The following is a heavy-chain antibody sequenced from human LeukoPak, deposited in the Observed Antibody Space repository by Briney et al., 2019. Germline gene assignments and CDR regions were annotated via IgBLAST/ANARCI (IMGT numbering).Heavy chain of an antibody. J-gene: IGHJ3*02. CDR1: GGSISSSSYY. Sequence: MPSETLSLTCTVSGGSISSSSYYWGWIRQPPGKGLEWIGSIYYSGGTYYNPSLKSRVTISVDTSKNQFSLKLSSVTAADTAVYYCARPIVVVPAAMFAGDAFDIWGQGTMVTVSS. CDR3: ARPIVVVPAAMFAGDAFDI. D-gene: IGHD2-2*01. V-gene: IGHV4-39*01. CDR2: IYYSGGT.